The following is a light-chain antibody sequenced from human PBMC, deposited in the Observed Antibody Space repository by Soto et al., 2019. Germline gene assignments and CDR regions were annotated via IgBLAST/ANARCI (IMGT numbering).Light chain of an antibody. CDR2: DAS. V-gene: IGKV3-11*01. CDR3: QQRSNWPPIT. Sequence: EIVLTQSPATLSLSAGERATLSCRASQSISSYLAWYQQKPGQAPRLLIYDASNRATGIPPRFSGSGSGTDFTLTISSLEPEDFAVYYCQQRSNWPPITFGQGTRLEIK. J-gene: IGKJ5*01. CDR1: QSISSY.